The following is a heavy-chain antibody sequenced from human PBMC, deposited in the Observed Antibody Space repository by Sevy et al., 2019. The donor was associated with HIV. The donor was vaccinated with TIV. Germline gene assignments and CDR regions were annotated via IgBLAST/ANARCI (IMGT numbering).Heavy chain of an antibody. J-gene: IGHJ4*02. V-gene: IGHV1-69*13. Sequence: ASVKVSCKASGGTFSSYAISWVRQAPGQGLEWMGRIIPIFGTANYAQKFQGRVTITADESTSTAYMELRSLGSEDTAVYYCAREPNRYSRSWYGVAVAGPFDYWGQGTLVTVSS. CDR3: AREPNRYSRSWYGVAVAGPFDY. CDR1: GGTFSSYA. CDR2: IIPIFGTA. D-gene: IGHD6-13*01.